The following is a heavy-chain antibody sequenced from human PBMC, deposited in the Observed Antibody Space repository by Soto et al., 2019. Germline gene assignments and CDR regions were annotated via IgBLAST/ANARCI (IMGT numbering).Heavy chain of an antibody. D-gene: IGHD3-10*01. V-gene: IGHV1-8*01. CDR3: ARAYGAGAFDF. CDR2: VNPNTGNT. CDR1: GYTFRSYD. J-gene: IGHJ5*01. Sequence: QVQLVQSGAEVKKPGASVKVSCTGSGYTFRSYDIHWVRQATGQGLEWMGWVNPNTGNTGYAQKFQGRVTMTRDMSKSSAYMEVNSVTSEDTAISYGARAYGAGAFDFWGQGTLVSVSS.